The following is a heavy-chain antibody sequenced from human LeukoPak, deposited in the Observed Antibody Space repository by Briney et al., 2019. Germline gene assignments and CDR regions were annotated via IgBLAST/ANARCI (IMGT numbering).Heavy chain of an antibody. J-gene: IGHJ4*02. V-gene: IGHV1-69*04. CDR2: IIPILGIA. CDR3: AASRVGALYYDFWSGYSPFDY. D-gene: IGHD3-3*01. Sequence: ASVKVSCKASGGTFSSYAISWVRQAPGQGLEWMGRIIPILGIANYAQKFQGRVTITADKSTSTAYMELSSLRSEDTAVYYCAASRVGALYYDFWSGYSPFDYWGQGTLVTVSS. CDR1: GGTFSSYA.